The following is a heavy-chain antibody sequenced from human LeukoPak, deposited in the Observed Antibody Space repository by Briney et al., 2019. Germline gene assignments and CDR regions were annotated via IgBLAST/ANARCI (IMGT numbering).Heavy chain of an antibody. Sequence: GGSLRLSCAASGFTFSSYDMRWVRQATGKGLEWVSAIGTAGDTYYPGSVKGRFTISRENAKNSLYLQMNSLRAGDTAVYYCARGAGGVSPEHFDYWGQGTLVTVSS. D-gene: IGHD2-8*02. CDR1: GFTFSSYD. J-gene: IGHJ4*02. CDR3: ARGAGGVSPEHFDY. V-gene: IGHV3-13*01. CDR2: IGTAGDT.